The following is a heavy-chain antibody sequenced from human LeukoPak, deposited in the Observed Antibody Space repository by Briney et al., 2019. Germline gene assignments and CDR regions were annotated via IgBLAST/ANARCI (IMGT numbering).Heavy chain of an antibody. V-gene: IGHV3-7*01. CDR3: VLGGGY. J-gene: IGHJ4*02. D-gene: IGHD3-16*01. CDR2: INKNGTEK. Sequence: RGSLSLSCAASGFTLSIYWMNWIRQAPGKGLEWVANINKNGTEKYYFDSVKGRFTISGDNAKNSLSLQMDSLRAEDTAVYYCVLGGGYWGQGTLVTVSS. CDR1: GFTLSIYW.